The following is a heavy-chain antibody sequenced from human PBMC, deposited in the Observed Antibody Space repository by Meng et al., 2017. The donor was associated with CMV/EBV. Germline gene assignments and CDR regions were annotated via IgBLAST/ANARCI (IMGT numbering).Heavy chain of an antibody. J-gene: IGHJ5*02. D-gene: IGHD2/OR15-2a*01. V-gene: IGHV3-23*01. CDR3: AVETKLSFDWFDP. CDR2: ISGSGGST. Sequence: EVQLLESGGGLVQPGGSLMLTCAASGFTFSSYAMSWVRQAPGKGLEWVSAISGSGGSTYYADSVKGRFTISRDNSKNTLYLQMNSLRAEDTAVYYCAVETKLSFDWFDPWGQGTLVTVSS. CDR1: GFTFSSYA.